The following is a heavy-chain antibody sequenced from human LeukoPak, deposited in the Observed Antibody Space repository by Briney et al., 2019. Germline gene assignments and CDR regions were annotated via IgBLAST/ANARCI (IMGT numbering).Heavy chain of an antibody. CDR3: AKDGGDGYNWKPSGFDY. D-gene: IGHD5-24*01. CDR2: ISWNSGCI. Sequence: GRSLRLSCAASGFTFDDYAMHWVRQAPGKGLEWASGISWNSGCIGYADSVKGRFTISRDNAKNSLYLQMNSLRAEDTALYYCAKDGGDGYNWKPSGFDYWGQGTLVTVSS. V-gene: IGHV3-9*01. J-gene: IGHJ4*02. CDR1: GFTFDDYA.